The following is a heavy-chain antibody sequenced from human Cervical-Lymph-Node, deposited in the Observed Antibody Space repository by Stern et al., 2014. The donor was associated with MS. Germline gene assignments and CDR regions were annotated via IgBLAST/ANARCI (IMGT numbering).Heavy chain of an antibody. D-gene: IGHD2-8*01. CDR1: GFTFSSYG. J-gene: IGHJ4*02. Sequence: VQLEDSGGSVVQPGRSLRLSCAASGFTFSSYGMHWVRQAPGKGLEWVSVISYDGNHKYYAASVKGRFTISRDNSKNTLHLQMNSVTPDDTAIYYCARDYEDTSMLVDHWGQGTLVTVSS. V-gene: IGHV3-30*03. CDR3: ARDYEDTSMLVDH. CDR2: ISYDGNHK.